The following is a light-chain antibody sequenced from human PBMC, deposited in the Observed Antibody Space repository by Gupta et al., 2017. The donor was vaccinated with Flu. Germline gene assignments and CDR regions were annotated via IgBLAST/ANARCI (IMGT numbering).Light chain of an antibody. J-gene: IGLJ3*02. Sequence: QSVLTQPPSVSGAPGQRATISCTGSSPNIGAGYDVHWYQQLPGTAPKLLIYGNSNRPSGVPDRFSGSKSGTSASLAITGLQAEDEADYYCQSYDSSLSGWVFGGGTKLTVL. CDR2: GNS. CDR3: QSYDSSLSGWV. CDR1: SPNIGAGYD. V-gene: IGLV1-40*01.